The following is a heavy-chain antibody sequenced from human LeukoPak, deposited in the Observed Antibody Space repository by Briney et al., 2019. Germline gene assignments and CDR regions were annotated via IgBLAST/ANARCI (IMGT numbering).Heavy chain of an antibody. D-gene: IGHD5-24*01. CDR3: AKDARRDGYSYDY. V-gene: IGHV3-23*01. Sequence: GGSLRLSCAASGFTFSSYAMNWVRQAPGKGLEWVSDISASGTSTNYVDSVEGRFTISRDNSNTTLFLQMNSLRAEDTAVYYCAKDARRDGYSYDYWGQGTLVTVSS. J-gene: IGHJ4*02. CDR2: ISASGTST. CDR1: GFTFSSYA.